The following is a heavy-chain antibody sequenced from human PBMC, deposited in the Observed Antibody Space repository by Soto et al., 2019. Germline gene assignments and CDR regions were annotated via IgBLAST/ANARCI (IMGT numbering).Heavy chain of an antibody. Sequence: ASVKVSCKASGGTFSSYSISWVRQAPVQGLEWMGGIIPIFGTANYAQKFQGRVTITADKSTSTAYMELNSLTSEDTAIYYCARMESFGSLNWFDPWGQGTLVTVSS. CDR2: IIPIFGTA. CDR1: GGTFSSYS. J-gene: IGHJ5*02. D-gene: IGHD5-18*01. CDR3: ARMESFGSLNWFDP. V-gene: IGHV1-69*06.